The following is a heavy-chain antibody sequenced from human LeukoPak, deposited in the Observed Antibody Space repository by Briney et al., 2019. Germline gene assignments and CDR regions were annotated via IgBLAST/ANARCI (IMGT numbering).Heavy chain of an antibody. CDR1: GFTFSNYA. V-gene: IGHV3-53*01. CDR2: IYSGGNT. J-gene: IGHJ4*02. D-gene: IGHD3-22*01. Sequence: GGSLRLSCAASGFTFSNYAMSWVRQAPGKGLEWVSFIYSGGNTYYADSVKGRFTISRDNSKNTFHLQMNSLRAEDTAVYYCARRAGDYSHPYDYWGQGTLVTVSS. CDR3: ARRAGDYSHPYDY.